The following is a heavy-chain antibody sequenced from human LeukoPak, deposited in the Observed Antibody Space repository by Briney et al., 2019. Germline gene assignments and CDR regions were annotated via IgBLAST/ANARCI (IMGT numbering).Heavy chain of an antibody. CDR3: ASELIWYYYYYMDV. CDR2: IKQDGSEK. Sequence: GGSLRLSCAASGFTFSSYWMSWVRQAPGKGLEWVANIKQDGSEKYYVDSVKGRFTISRDNAKNSLYLQMNSLRAEDTAVYYCASELIWYYYYYMDVWGKGTTVTVSS. D-gene: IGHD2-15*01. J-gene: IGHJ6*03. V-gene: IGHV3-7*01. CDR1: GFTFSSYW.